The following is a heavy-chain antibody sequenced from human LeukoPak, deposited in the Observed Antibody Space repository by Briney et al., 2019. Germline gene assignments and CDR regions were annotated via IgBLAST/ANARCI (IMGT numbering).Heavy chain of an antibody. Sequence: GGSLRLSCAASGFTVSSSYMSWVRQAPGRGLEWVSIIYSSGTTFYPDSVKGRFTISRDNSRNTLYLQMNSLRAEDTAVYYCVRTQLGYCSGGSCEDWFDPWGQGTLVTVSS. V-gene: IGHV3-66*01. J-gene: IGHJ5*02. CDR1: GFTVSSSY. CDR3: VRTQLGYCSGGSCEDWFDP. CDR2: IYSSGTT. D-gene: IGHD2-15*01.